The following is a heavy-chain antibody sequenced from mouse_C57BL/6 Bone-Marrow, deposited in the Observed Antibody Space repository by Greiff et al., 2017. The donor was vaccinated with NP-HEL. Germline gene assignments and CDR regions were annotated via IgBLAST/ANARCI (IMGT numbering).Heavy chain of an antibody. CDR1: GYTFTDYY. J-gene: IGHJ2*01. CDR2: INPNNGGT. Sequence: EVQLQQSGPELVKPGASVKISCKASGYTFTDYYMNWVKQSHGKSLEWIGDINPNNGGTSYNQKFKGKATLTVDKSSSTAYMELRSLTSEDSAVYYCARVLYYRGYGYWGQGTTLTVSS. CDR3: ARVLYYRGYGY. D-gene: IGHD2-12*01. V-gene: IGHV1-26*01.